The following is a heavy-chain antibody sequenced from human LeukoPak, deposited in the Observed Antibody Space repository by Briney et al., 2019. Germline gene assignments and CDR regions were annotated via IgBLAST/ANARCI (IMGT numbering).Heavy chain of an antibody. J-gene: IGHJ5*02. CDR3: AREPRITGIAAAGTEWFDP. CDR1: GGSISSGSYY. D-gene: IGHD6-13*01. CDR2: IYYSGTT. V-gene: IGHV4-61*01. Sequence: SETLSLTCTVSGGSISSGSYYWSWIRQPPGKGLEWIGYIYYSGTTNYNPSLESRVTISVDTSKNQFSLKLTSVTAADTAVYYCAREPRITGIAAAGTEWFDPWGQGTLVTVSS.